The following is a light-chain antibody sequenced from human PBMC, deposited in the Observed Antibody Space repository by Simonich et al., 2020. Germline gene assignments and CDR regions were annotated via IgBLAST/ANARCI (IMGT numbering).Light chain of an antibody. V-gene: IGKV3-15*01. CDR2: GAS. CDR1: PSVSSN. J-gene: IGKJ1*01. CDR3: QQYNNWPSWT. Sequence: EIVMTQSPATLSVSPGEKATLSCRASPSVSSNLAWYQQKPGQAPRLLIYGASTRATGIPARFSGSVSGTEFTLTISSLQSEDFAVYYCQQYNNWPSWTFGQGTKVEIK.